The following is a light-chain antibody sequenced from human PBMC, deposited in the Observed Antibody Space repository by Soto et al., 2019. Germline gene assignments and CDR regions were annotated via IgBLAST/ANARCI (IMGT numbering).Light chain of an antibody. Sequence: DVQMTQSPSSLSASVGDSVTITCRASQSVCNHLSWFQQRPGKGPKLLIYDASSLHTGVPTRFSGSGYGTDFTLTISSVQPEDSAIYYCQQGYSYPLTFGGGTRVELK. CDR3: QQGYSYPLT. CDR2: DAS. J-gene: IGKJ4*01. CDR1: QSVCNH. V-gene: IGKV1-39*01.